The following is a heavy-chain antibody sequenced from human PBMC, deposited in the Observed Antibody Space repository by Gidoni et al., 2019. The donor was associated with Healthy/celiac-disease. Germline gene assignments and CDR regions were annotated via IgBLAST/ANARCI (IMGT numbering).Heavy chain of an antibody. J-gene: IGHJ3*02. CDR2: ISYDGSNK. V-gene: IGHV3-30-3*01. CDR1: GFTFRSYA. Sequence: QVQLLVPGECVGQPGSSLGPSCASPGFTFRSYAMHWVRQAPGKGLEWVAVISYDGSNKYYADSVKGRFTISRDNSKNTLYLQMNSLRAEDTAVYYCARVGLRNAFDIWGQGTMVTVSS. CDR3: ARVGLRNAFDI.